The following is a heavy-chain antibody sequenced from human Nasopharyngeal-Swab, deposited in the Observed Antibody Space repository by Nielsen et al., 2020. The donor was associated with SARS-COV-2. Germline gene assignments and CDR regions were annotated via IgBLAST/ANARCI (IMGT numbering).Heavy chain of an antibody. CDR1: GGSFSGYY. CDR2: INHSGST. Sequence: SETLSLTCAVYGGSFSGYYWSWIRQPPGKGLEWIGEINHSGSTYYTPSLESRVTISVDTSKNQFSLKLSSVTAADTAVYYCARHSRSYYDILTGYRGGWFDPWGQGTLVTVSS. CDR3: ARHSRSYYDILTGYRGGWFDP. J-gene: IGHJ5*02. D-gene: IGHD3-9*01. V-gene: IGHV4-34*01.